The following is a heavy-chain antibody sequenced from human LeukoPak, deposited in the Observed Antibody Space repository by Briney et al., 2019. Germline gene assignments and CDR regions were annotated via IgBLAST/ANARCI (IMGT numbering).Heavy chain of an antibody. CDR2: IYYSGST. CDR1: GGSISSYY. J-gene: IGHJ4*02. D-gene: IGHD6-13*01. V-gene: IGHV4-59*08. CDR3: ASQYSSSWVDY. Sequence: SETLSLTCTVSGGSISSYYWSWIRQPPGKGLEWIGYIYYSGSTNYNPSLKSRVTISVDTSKNKFSLKLSSVTAADTAVYYCASQYSSSWVDYWGQGTLVTVSS.